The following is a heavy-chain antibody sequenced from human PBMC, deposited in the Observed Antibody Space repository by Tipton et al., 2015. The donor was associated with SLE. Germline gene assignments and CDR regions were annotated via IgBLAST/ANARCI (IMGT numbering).Heavy chain of an antibody. D-gene: IGHD2-15*01. CDR1: GFTFSSYW. V-gene: IGHV3-21*01. J-gene: IGHJ4*02. Sequence: SLRLSCAASGFTFSSYWMYWVRQAPGKGLEWVSSISGSGSHIYYADSVKGRFTISRDNAKNSVYLQMSGLRTEDTAVYYCARDLWGGTYCSGGNCYSLGYWGQGTLVTVSS. CDR2: ISGSGSHI. CDR3: ARDLWGGTYCSGGNCYSLGY.